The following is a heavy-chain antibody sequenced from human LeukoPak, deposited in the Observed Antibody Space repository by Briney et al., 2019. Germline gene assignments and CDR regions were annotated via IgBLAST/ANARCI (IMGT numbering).Heavy chain of an antibody. Sequence: ASVKVSCKASGYTFTAYYMHWVRQAPGQGLEWMGWINPNSGGTNYAQKFQGRVTMTRDPSISTANMELSRLRSDDTAVYYCARDHLVVPGGYEDHYYGMDVWGQRTTVTVSS. CDR1: GYTFTAYY. J-gene: IGHJ6*02. V-gene: IGHV1-2*02. CDR2: INPNSGGT. CDR3: ARDHLVVPGGYEDHYYGMDV. D-gene: IGHD2-2*01.